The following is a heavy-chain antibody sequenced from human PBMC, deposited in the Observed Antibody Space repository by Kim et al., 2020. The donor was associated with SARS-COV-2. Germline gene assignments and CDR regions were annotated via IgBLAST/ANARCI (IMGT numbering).Heavy chain of an antibody. CDR2: ISSNGGST. CDR1: GFTFSSYA. D-gene: IGHD3-3*01. V-gene: IGHV3-64D*09. Sequence: GGSLRLSCSASGFTFSSYAMHWVRQAPGKGLEYVSAISSNGGSTYYADSVKGRFTISRDNSKNTLYLQMSSLRAEDTAVYYCVGKYYDFWSGYQYNWFDPWGQGTLVTVSS. CDR3: VGKYYDFWSGYQYNWFDP. J-gene: IGHJ5*02.